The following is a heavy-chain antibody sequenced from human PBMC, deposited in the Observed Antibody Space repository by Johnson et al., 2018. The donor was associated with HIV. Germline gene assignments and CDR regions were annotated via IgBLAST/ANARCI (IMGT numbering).Heavy chain of an antibody. CDR3: VRGGLGYQNIHDPFDI. D-gene: IGHD3-16*02. Sequence: VQLVESGGDLVQPGGSLRLSCAAAGFTFDDYGMSWVRQAPGKGLEWVSGIHWNGGSTVYVDSMKGRFTISRDNAKNSLYLQMNSLRAEDTALYYCVRGGLGYQNIHDPFDIWGQGTMVTVSS. V-gene: IGHV3-20*04. CDR1: GFTFDDYG. J-gene: IGHJ3*02. CDR2: IHWNGGST.